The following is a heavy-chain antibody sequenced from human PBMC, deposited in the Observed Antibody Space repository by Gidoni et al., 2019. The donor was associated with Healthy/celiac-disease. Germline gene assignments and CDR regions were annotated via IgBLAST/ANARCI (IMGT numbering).Heavy chain of an antibody. D-gene: IGHD6-13*01. CDR3: ARDTSAAGTFDY. Sequence: QVQLQESGPGLVKPSETLSLTCTGSGGSISSYYWSWIRQPPGKGLEWIGYIYYSGSTNYNPTLKSRVTISVDTSKNQFSLKLSSVTAADTAVYYCARDTSAAGTFDYWGQGTLVTVSS. J-gene: IGHJ4*02. CDR2: IYYSGST. V-gene: IGHV4-59*01. CDR1: GGSISSYY.